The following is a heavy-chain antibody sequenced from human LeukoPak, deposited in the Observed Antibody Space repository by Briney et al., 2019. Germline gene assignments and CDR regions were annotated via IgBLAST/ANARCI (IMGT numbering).Heavy chain of an antibody. Sequence: SETLSLTCTVSGGSISSYYWSWIRQPPGKGLEWIGYIYYSGSTNYNPSLKSRVTISVDTSKNQFSLKLSSVTAADTAVYYCARLGESAVAGLTFDYWGQGTLLTVSS. J-gene: IGHJ4*02. V-gene: IGHV4-59*08. CDR1: GGSISSYY. CDR2: IYYSGST. CDR3: ARLGESAVAGLTFDY. D-gene: IGHD6-19*01.